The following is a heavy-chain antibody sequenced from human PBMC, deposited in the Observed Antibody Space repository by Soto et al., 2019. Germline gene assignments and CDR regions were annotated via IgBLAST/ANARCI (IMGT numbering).Heavy chain of an antibody. CDR3: VDMRGQWLPRD. CDR2: IYHTGTA. D-gene: IGHD6-19*01. V-gene: IGHV4-39*01. CDR1: GGSIGGSDYY. Sequence: SETLSLTCTVSGGSIGGSDYYWALIRQPPVKGLEWIGTIYHTGTAYYNPSLKSRVNLSVDTSKNQFSLNLSSASATDTATYYCVDMRGQWLPRDWGQGILVTVSS. J-gene: IGHJ4*02.